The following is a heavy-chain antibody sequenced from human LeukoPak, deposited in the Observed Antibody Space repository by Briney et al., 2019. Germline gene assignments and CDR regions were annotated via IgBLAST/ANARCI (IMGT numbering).Heavy chain of an antibody. J-gene: IGHJ4*02. CDR3: ARDERGYYDSSGFFGAIDY. V-gene: IGHV3-33*01. CDR1: GFTFNSYA. Sequence: GGSLRLSCAASGFTFNSYAMHWVRQAPGKGLEWVAFIWYDGSNKYYADSVKGRITVSRDNSKNTLFLQMNSLGVEDTAVYYCARDERGYYDSSGFFGAIDYWGQGTLVTVSS. D-gene: IGHD3-22*01. CDR2: IWYDGSNK.